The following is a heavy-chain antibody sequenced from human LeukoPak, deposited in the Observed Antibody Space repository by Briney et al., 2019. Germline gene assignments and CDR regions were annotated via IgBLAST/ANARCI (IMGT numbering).Heavy chain of an antibody. D-gene: IGHD3-10*01. CDR3: AKGHMVRGVNPLDY. J-gene: IGHJ4*02. CDR1: GFTFSSYD. V-gene: IGHV3-23*01. CDR2: ISRSGDTT. Sequence: GGSLRLSCAASGFTFSSYDMTWVRQTPGKGLEWVALISRSGDTTYYADSVKGRFTISRDNSKNTLYLQMNSLRAEDTAVYYCAKGHMVRGVNPLDYWGQGTLVTVSS.